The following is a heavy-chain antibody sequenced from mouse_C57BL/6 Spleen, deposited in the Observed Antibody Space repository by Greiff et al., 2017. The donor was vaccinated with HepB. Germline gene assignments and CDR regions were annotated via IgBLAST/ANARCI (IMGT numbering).Heavy chain of an antibody. CDR2: FHPYNDDT. V-gene: IGHV1-47*01. Sequence: VQRVESGAELVKPGASVKMSCKASGYTFTTYPIEWMKQNHGKSLEWIGNFHPYNDDTKYNEKFKGKATLTVEKSSSTVYLELSRLTSDDSAVYYCARGYGSTSAWFAYWGQGTLVTVSA. J-gene: IGHJ3*01. CDR1: GYTFTTYP. D-gene: IGHD1-1*01. CDR3: ARGYGSTSAWFAY.